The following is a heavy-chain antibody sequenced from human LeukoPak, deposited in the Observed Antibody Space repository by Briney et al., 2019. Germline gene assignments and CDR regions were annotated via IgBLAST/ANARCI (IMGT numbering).Heavy chain of an antibody. J-gene: IGHJ4*02. D-gene: IGHD3-10*02. CDR1: GDTFSSYA. CDR3: ASTMYSKLGY. CDR2: IIPIFGTA. Sequence: GASVKVSCKASGDTFSSYAISWVRQAPGQGLEWMGGIIPIFGTANYAQKFQGRVTITADESTSTAYMELSSLRSEDTAVYYCASTMYSKLGYWGQGTLVTVSS. V-gene: IGHV1-69*13.